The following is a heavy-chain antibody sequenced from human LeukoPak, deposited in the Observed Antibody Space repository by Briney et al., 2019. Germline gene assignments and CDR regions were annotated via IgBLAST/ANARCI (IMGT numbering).Heavy chain of an antibody. CDR3: ARARPRWDFDY. D-gene: IGHD5-24*01. V-gene: IGHV3-11*04. CDR2: VSNSGSYI. Sequence: GGSLRLSCAASGFTFSDYYMSWIRQAPGKGLEWISYVSNSGSYIYYADSVKGRFTISRDNAKRSLNLQMNSLRVEDTAVYYCARARPRWDFDYWGQGTLVTVSS. J-gene: IGHJ4*02. CDR1: GFTFSDYY.